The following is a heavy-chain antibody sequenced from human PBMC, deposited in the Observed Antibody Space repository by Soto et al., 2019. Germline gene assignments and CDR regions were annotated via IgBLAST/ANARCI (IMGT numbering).Heavy chain of an antibody. CDR2: TYYRSRFFS. CDR1: GDSVSSYSAA. CDR3: VRDRYSSSGWFDP. Sequence: SQTLSLTCAISGDSVSSYSAAWNWIRQSPSGGLEWLGRTYYRSRFFSDYAESVKSQIIINPDTSKNQFSLQLKSVTPEDTAVYYCVRDRYSSSGWFDPWGQGTQVTVSS. D-gene: IGHD3-10*01. J-gene: IGHJ5*02. V-gene: IGHV6-1*01.